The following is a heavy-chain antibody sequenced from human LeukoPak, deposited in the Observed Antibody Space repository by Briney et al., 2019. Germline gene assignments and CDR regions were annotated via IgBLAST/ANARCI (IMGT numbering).Heavy chain of an antibody. J-gene: IGHJ3*02. V-gene: IGHV1-2*06. D-gene: IGHD5-24*01. CDR3: ARVGDGLNDAFDI. CDR1: GYTFTGYY. Sequence: ASVKVSCKASGYTFTGYYMNWVRQAPGQGLEWLGRINPNTGSTNFAQSFRGRVTMTRDTSITTAYMDLSRLRSDDTAVYYCARVGDGLNDAFDIWGQGTMVTVSS. CDR2: INPNTGST.